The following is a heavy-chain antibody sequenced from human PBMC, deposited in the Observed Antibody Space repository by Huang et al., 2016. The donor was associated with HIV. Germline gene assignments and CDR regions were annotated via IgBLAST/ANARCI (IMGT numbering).Heavy chain of an antibody. D-gene: IGHD5-18*01. CDR3: ARGGGIQLWLLGDYYMDV. Sequence: QVQLVQSGAEVKKPGASVKVSCKASGYTFSSFGISWVRQAPGQGLEWVGWISVYSGNTKFAQKFQGRLTLTTDTSTSTAYMELRSLRSDDTAVYYCARGGGIQLWLLGDYYMDVWGNGTTVTVSS. J-gene: IGHJ6*03. V-gene: IGHV1-18*01. CDR2: ISVYSGNT. CDR1: GYTFSSFG.